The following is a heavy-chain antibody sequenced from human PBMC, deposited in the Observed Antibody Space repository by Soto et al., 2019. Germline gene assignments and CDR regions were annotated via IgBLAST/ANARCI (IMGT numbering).Heavy chain of an antibody. CDR1: GITFSSSA. CDR3: GGHWYNY. J-gene: IGHJ4*02. Sequence: GSLRLSGAASGITFSSSAMSWVRQAPGEGLEWVSLISVPGGSANYADSVKGRFTISIHNSKNMVYLQMNSLRAEDTAVYYCGGHWYNYWGQGT. V-gene: IGHV3-23*01. CDR2: ISVPGGSA. D-gene: IGHD1-20*01.